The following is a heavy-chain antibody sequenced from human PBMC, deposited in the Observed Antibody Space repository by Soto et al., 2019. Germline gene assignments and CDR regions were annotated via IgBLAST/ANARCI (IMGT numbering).Heavy chain of an antibody. V-gene: IGHV3-30*18. D-gene: IGHD1-26*01. Sequence: QAQLVESGGGVVQPGRSLRLSCAASGFTFSSYGMNWVRQAPDKGLEWVAVMSYDGNNEYYSDTVKGRFTSSRDKSKNTLYMQMNSLRAEDTAVYYCEKEKRRSGRTFSSSTFDYCGQGTLATVS. J-gene: IGHJ4*02. CDR3: EKEKRRSGRTFSSSTFDY. CDR1: GFTFSSYG. CDR2: MSYDGNNE.